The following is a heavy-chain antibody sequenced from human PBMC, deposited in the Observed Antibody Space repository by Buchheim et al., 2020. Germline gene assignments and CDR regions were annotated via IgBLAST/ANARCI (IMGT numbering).Heavy chain of an antibody. Sequence: QVQLQESGPGLVKPSETLSLTCTVSGDSFSSGGYYWSWLRLLPGKGLEWIGCVFYSGGSNYSPSLKRRVSISVDPSNHQFSLKLRSVTAADTAVYYCARDRVEGWFDPWGQGIL. CDR1: GDSFSSGGYY. V-gene: IGHV4-31*03. CDR2: VFYSGGS. J-gene: IGHJ5*02. CDR3: ARDRVEGWFDP.